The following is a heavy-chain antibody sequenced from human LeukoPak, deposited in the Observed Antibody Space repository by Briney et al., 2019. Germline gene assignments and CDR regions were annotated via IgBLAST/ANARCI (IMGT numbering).Heavy chain of an antibody. D-gene: IGHD1-26*01. J-gene: IGHJ4*02. CDR2: IYYSGST. CDR1: GGSISSSSYY. Sequence: SETLSLTCTVSGGSISSSSYYWGWIRQPPGKGLEWIGSIYYSGSTYYNPSLKSRVTISVDTSKNQFSLKLSSVTAADTAVYYCARLVGATYFDYWGQGTLVTVSS. V-gene: IGHV4-39*01. CDR3: ARLVGATYFDY.